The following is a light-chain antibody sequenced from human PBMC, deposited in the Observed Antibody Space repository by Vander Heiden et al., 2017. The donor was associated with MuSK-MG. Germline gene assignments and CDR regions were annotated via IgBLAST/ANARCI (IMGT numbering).Light chain of an antibody. CDR2: QDS. V-gene: IGLV3-1*01. J-gene: IGLJ2*01. Sequence: SYELTQPPSVSVSPGQTARITCSGDKLGDKYACWHQQKPGQSPVLVIYQDSKRPSGIPERFSGSNSGNTATLTISGTQAMDEADYYCQAWDSSTVVFGGGTKLTVL. CDR1: KLGDKY. CDR3: QAWDSSTVV.